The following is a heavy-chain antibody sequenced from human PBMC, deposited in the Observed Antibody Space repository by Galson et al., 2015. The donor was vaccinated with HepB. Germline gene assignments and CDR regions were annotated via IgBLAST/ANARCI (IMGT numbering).Heavy chain of an antibody. CDR2: ISWNSGSI. D-gene: IGHD6-13*01. CDR1: GFTFDDYA. J-gene: IGHJ4*02. V-gene: IGHV3-9*01. CDR3: AKDSESYSSSWEEFDY. Sequence: SLRLSCAASGFTFDDYAMHWVRHAPGKGLEWVSGISWNSGSIGYADSVKGRFTISRDNAKNSLYLQMNSLRAEDTALYYCAKDSESYSSSWEEFDYWGQGTLVTVSS.